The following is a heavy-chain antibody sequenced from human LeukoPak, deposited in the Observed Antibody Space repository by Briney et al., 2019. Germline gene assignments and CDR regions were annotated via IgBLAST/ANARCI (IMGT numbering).Heavy chain of an antibody. J-gene: IGHJ4*02. CDR3: AKDAPRRKVVVQAPFDY. Sequence: GGSLRLSCAASRFTFSTYAMIWVRQAPGKGLEWVSAISGSGISTYYADSVKGRFAISRDNSKNTLYLQMSSLKAEDTAVYYCAKDAPRRKVVVQAPFDYWGQGTLVTVSS. D-gene: IGHD2-2*01. CDR1: RFTFSTYA. CDR2: ISGSGIST. V-gene: IGHV3-23*01.